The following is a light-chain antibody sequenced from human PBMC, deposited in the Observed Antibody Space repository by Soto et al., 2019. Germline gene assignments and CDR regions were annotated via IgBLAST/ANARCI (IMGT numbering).Light chain of an antibody. CDR3: QQYNSYPWT. CDR1: QSISSY. J-gene: IGKJ1*01. CDR2: DAS. Sequence: DIQMTQSPSSLSASVGDRVTITCRASQSISSYLNWYQQKPGRAPKLLIYDASSLENWVPSRFSGSGSGTEFTLTISSLQPEDFATYYCQQYNSYPWTFGQGTKVDIK. V-gene: IGKV1-5*01.